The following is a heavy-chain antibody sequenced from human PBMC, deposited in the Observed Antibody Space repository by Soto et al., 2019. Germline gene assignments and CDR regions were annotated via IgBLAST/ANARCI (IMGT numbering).Heavy chain of an antibody. D-gene: IGHD3-16*01. CDR3: AKDRTFTDY. V-gene: IGHV3-23*01. J-gene: IGHJ4*02. CDR1: GFTFSSYA. Sequence: EVQLLESGGGLVQPGGSLRLSCAASGFTFSSYAMNWVRQAPGKGLEWVSGISSGGGSTYYADSVKGRFTISRDNSKNTLYLQMNSLRVEDTAGYYCAKDRTFTDYWGQGTLVTVSS. CDR2: ISSGGGST.